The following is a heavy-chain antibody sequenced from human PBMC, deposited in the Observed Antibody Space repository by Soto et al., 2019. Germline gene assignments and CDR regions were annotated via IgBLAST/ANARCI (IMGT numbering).Heavy chain of an antibody. Sequence: PGESLKISCKGSGYSFTSYWIGWVRQMPGKGLEWMGIIYPGDSDTRYSPSFQGQVTISADKSISTAYLQWSSLKASDTAMYYCARLMEPVYYSSYGMDVCGQGTTVTVS. D-gene: IGHD1-1*01. CDR3: ARLMEPVYYSSYGMDV. CDR2: IYPGDSDT. V-gene: IGHV5-51*01. CDR1: GYSFTSYW. J-gene: IGHJ6*02.